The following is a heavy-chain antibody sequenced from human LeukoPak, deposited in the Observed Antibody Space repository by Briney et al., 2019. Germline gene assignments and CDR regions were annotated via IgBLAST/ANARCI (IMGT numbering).Heavy chain of an antibody. V-gene: IGHV3-9*01. CDR1: GFIFDNYA. Sequence: GGSLRLSCAASGFIFDNYAIHWVRQAPGKGLEWVSSISWNSDGIAYADSVKGRFTISRDNAKNSLYLQMNSLRAEDTAVYYCARKNGLDYWGQGTLVTVSS. CDR3: ARKNGLDY. CDR2: ISWNSDGI. J-gene: IGHJ4*02.